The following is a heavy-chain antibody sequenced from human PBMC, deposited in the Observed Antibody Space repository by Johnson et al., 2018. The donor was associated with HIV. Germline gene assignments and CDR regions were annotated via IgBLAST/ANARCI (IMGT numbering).Heavy chain of an antibody. CDR1: GFTFSDYY. Sequence: QMQLVESGGGLVKPGGSLRLSCAASGFTFSDYYMSWIRQAPGKGLEWVSYISSSGNTIYYSDSVKGRFTISRDNAKNSLYLQMNSLRAEDTAVYYCARFDGFITTLRVIGDAFDVWGQGTMVTVSS. J-gene: IGHJ3*01. CDR3: ARFDGFITTLRVIGDAFDV. D-gene: IGHD3-22*01. V-gene: IGHV3-11*04. CDR2: ISSSGNTI.